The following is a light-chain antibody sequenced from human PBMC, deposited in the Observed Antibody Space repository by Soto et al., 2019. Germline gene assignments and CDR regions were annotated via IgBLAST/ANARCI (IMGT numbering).Light chain of an antibody. CDR2: GAS. CDR1: QSVSNN. Sequence: EIVMTQSPVTLSVSPGERATLSCWASQSVSNNLAWYQQKPGRAPRLLIIGASTRAIGIPARFSGSGSGTEFTLTINSLQSVDFAVYYCQQYNNWPLMFGQGTKVEI. V-gene: IGKV3-15*01. J-gene: IGKJ1*01. CDR3: QQYNNWPLM.